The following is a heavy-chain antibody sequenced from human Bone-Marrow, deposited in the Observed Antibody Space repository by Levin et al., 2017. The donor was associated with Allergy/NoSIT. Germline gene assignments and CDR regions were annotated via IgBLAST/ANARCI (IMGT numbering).Heavy chain of an antibody. D-gene: IGHD1-26*01. Sequence: GSLRLSCTVSGASVSHSFWSWIRQAPGKGLEWLGYLSHSGRTKKNPSVESRVTLSLDTSKNQFSLKLTSLSGADTAVYYCARIFTKFQLLPGTDVWGQGTTVTVSS. CDR3: ARIFTKFQLLPGTDV. V-gene: IGHV4-59*02. CDR1: GASVSHSF. CDR2: LSHSGRT. J-gene: IGHJ6*02.